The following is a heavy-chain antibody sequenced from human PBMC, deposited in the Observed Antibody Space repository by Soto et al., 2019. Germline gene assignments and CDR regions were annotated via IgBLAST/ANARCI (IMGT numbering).Heavy chain of an antibody. V-gene: IGHV1-18*01. Sequence: QVQLVQSGADVKKPGASVKCSCKDSGYTCTSYGIRWLRQAPGQGLAWMGWISAYNGNTNYAQKLQGRVTMTTDTSTSTAYMELRSLRSDDTAVYYCARRQQRVYYYGMDVWGQGTTVTVSS. CDR1: GYTCTSYG. D-gene: IGHD6-13*01. CDR3: ARRQQRVYYYGMDV. CDR2: ISAYNGNT. J-gene: IGHJ6*02.